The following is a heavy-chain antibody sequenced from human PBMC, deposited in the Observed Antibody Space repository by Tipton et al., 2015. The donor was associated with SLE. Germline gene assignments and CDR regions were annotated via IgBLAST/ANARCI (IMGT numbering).Heavy chain of an antibody. CDR3: ARAVAAPPWYFDS. CDR2: ISYSGST. CDR1: GGSTTSGNYY. D-gene: IGHD6-19*01. Sequence: TLSLTCTVSGGSTTSGNYYWTWIRQPPGKGLEWIGYISYSGSTDYIPSLQSRVTISVDTSKNQVSLKLTSVNAADTAVYYCARAVAAPPWYFDSWGQGILVTVSS. J-gene: IGHJ4*02. V-gene: IGHV4-61*01.